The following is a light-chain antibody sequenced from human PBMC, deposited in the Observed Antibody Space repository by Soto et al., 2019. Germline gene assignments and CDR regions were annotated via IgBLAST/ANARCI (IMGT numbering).Light chain of an antibody. CDR3: QQFNDFPLT. Sequence: DIQMTQSPSTLSASVGDRVTITCRASQSISSWLAWYQQKPGKAPKLLIYDASSLESGVPSRFSGSGSGTDFTLSITSLRPEDFATYYCQQFNDFPLTFGGGTKVQIK. CDR2: DAS. J-gene: IGKJ4*01. CDR1: QSISSW. V-gene: IGKV1-5*01.